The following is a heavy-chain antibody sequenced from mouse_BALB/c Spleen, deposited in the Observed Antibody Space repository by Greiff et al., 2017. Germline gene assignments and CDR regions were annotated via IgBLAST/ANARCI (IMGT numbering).Heavy chain of an antibody. CDR1: GFTFNTYA. D-gene: IGHD2-10*02. CDR2: RRSKSNNYAT. V-gene: IGHV10-1*02. CDR3: VRREYGNSYAMDY. J-gene: IGHJ4*01. Sequence: EVQGVESGGGLVQPKGSLKLSCAASGFTFNTYAMNWVRQAPGKGLEWVARRRSKSNNYATYYADSVKDRFTISRDDSQSMLYLQMNNLKTEDTAMYYCVRREYGNSYAMDYWGQGTSVTVAS.